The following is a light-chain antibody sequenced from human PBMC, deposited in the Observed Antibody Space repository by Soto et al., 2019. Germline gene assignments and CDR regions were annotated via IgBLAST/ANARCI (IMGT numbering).Light chain of an antibody. V-gene: IGLV2-14*01. CDR1: RSDIGSYNY. CDR3: ISYTGSSTSYV. CDR2: GVS. Sequence: QSALTQPASVSGSPGQSSTISCSGTRSDIGSYNYVAWYQQFPGKTPKILIYGVSNRPSGVCSRFSGSKSGNTASLTISGLEAEDEADYYCISYTGSSTSYVFGSGTKVTVL. J-gene: IGLJ1*01.